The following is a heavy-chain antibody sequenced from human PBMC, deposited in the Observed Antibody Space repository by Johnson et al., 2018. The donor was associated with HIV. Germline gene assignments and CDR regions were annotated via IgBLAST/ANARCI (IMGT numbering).Heavy chain of an antibody. CDR1: GFIFSSYG. J-gene: IGHJ3*02. V-gene: IGHV3-30*03. D-gene: IGHD1-26*01. CDR2: ISYDGSNK. CDR3: ASAWGELDDAFDI. Sequence: QVQLVESGGGVVQPGRSLRLSCAASGFIFSSYGMHWVRQAPGKGLEWVAVISYDGSNKYYADSVKGRFTSSRDNSKNTLYLQMNSLGAEDTAVYYCASAWGELDDAFDIWGKGTMVTVSS.